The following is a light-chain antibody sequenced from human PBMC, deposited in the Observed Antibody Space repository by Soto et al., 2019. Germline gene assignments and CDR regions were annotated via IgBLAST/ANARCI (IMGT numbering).Light chain of an antibody. CDR3: HQYNNWPPS. V-gene: IGKV3-15*01. CDR2: GAS. Sequence: EIVMTQSPATLSVSPGERATLSCRASQSVSNNLAWYQQKPGQGPRLLIYGASTRATGIPARFSGSGSGTEFTLTISSLQSEDFAVYYCHQYNNWPPSFGGGTKVDNK. CDR1: QSVSNN. J-gene: IGKJ4*01.